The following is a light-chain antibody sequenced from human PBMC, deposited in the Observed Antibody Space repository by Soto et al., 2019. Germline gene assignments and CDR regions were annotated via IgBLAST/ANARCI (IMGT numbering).Light chain of an antibody. Sequence: QSVLTQPPSVSAAPGQKVTISCSGSSSDIGVNHVSWYQQFPGTAPKLLIYENNKRLPGIPDRFSGSKSCTSATLVITGLQTGDDGDYYCGRLDRSQRRVFGTGTKVTVL. CDR1: SSDIGVNH. CDR2: ENN. J-gene: IGLJ1*01. CDR3: GRLDRSQRRV. V-gene: IGLV1-51*02.